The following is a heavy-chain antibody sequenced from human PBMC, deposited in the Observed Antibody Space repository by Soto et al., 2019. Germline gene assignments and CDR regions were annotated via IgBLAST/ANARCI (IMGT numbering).Heavy chain of an antibody. CDR1: GGSIDSSNFY. CDR2: SYYRADT. Sequence: QLQLQESGPGLVKPSETLSLTCSVSGGSIDSSNFYWGWIRQPPGEGLERIGSSYYRADTYYNSSLKSRVTISVDTSKNQFSLKLTSVTAADTAVYYCARHGAWAPLDAWGQGTLVTVSS. V-gene: IGHV4-39*01. D-gene: IGHD3-16*01. J-gene: IGHJ5*02. CDR3: ARHGAWAPLDA.